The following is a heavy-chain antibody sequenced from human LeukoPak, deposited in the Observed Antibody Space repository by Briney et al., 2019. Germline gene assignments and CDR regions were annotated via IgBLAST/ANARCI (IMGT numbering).Heavy chain of an antibody. D-gene: IGHD1-26*01. J-gene: IGHJ4*02. Sequence: GGSLRLSCAASGFTVSSNYMSWVRQAPGKGLEWVSVIYSGGSTYYADSVKGRFTISRDNSKNTLYLQMDSLRAEDTAVYYCASVRGSYYYFDYWGQGTLVTVSS. V-gene: IGHV3-53*01. CDR3: ASVRGSYYYFDY. CDR1: GFTVSSNY. CDR2: IYSGGST.